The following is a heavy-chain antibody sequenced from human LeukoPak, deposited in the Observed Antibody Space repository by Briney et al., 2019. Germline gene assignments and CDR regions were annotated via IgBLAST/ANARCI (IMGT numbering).Heavy chain of an antibody. CDR3: AKVSAYVVPAAIYINHDAFDI. D-gene: IGHD2-2*01. J-gene: IGHJ3*02. CDR1: GFTFSSYA. V-gene: IGHV3-23*01. CDR2: ISGSGGST. Sequence: PGGSLRLSCAASGFTFSSYAMSWVRQAPGKGLEWVSAISGSGGSTYYADSVKGRFTISRDNSKNTLYLQMNSLRAEDTAVYYCAKVSAYVVPAAIYINHDAFDIWGQGTMVTVSS.